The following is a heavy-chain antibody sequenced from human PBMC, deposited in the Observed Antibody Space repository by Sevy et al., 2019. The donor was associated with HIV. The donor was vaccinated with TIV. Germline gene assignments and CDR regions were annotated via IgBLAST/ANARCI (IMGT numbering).Heavy chain of an antibody. CDR3: ARDNAILTPRAFDL. CDR2: IYYSGTT. Sequence: SETLSLTCSVSAGSISSYYWSWIRQPPGKGLEWIGYIYYSGTTDYNPSLKSRVTISQDKSKKVFSLRLRSVTAADTAVYYCARDNAILTPRAFDLWGQGTMVTVSS. CDR1: AGSISSYY. J-gene: IGHJ3*01. D-gene: IGHD3-9*01. V-gene: IGHV4-59*13.